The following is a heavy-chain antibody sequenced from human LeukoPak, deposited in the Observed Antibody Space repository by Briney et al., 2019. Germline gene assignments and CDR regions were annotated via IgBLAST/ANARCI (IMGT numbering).Heavy chain of an antibody. CDR3: ATDVTMVRGISPH. CDR1: GGTFSSYA. J-gene: IGHJ4*02. D-gene: IGHD3-10*01. V-gene: IGHV1-69*01. Sequence: SVKVSCKASGGTFSSYAISWVRQAPGQGLEWMGGIIPIFGTANYAQKFQGRVTITADESTSTAYMELSSLRSEDTAVYYCATDVTMVRGISPHWGQGTLVTVSS. CDR2: IIPIFGTA.